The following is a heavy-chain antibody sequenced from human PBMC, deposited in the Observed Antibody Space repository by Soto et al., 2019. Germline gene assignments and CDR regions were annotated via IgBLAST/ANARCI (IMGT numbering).Heavy chain of an antibody. CDR3: ATADENFDY. CDR1: GFTFDDYA. Sequence: GGSLRLSCAASGFTFDDYAMHWVRQAPGKGLEWVSGISWNSGSIGYADSVKGRFTISRDNAKNSLYLQMNSLRAEDTALYYCATADENFDYWGQGTLVTVSS. CDR2: ISWNSGSI. V-gene: IGHV3-9*01. J-gene: IGHJ4*02.